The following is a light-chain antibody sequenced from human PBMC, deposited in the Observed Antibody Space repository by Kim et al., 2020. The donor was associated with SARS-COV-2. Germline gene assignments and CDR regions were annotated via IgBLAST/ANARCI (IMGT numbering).Light chain of an antibody. Sequence: PGGTVTLTSGSRTGAVTGGQWPYWFQQKPGQAPKTLIYNTDNRHAWTPARFSGSLLGGKAALTLSGAQPEDEADYFCLITFSVTRIFGGGTQLTVL. J-gene: IGLJ2*01. CDR3: LITFSVTRI. CDR2: NTD. CDR1: TGAVTGGQW. V-gene: IGLV7-46*01.